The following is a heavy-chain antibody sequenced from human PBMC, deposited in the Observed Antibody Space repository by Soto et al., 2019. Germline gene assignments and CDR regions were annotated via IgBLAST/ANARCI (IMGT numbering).Heavy chain of an antibody. CDR3: AKDGGAVPAHFDF. V-gene: IGHV3-23*01. CDR1: GFTFSSYS. CDR2: FGGSGYST. Sequence: PWWSLRLSCAASGFTFSSYSMTWWRQAPGKGLEWVSSFGGSGYSTYYADSVKGRFTISRDNSKNTLYLQMDTLRAEDTAVYYCAKDGGAVPAHFDFWGQGALVTVSS. J-gene: IGHJ4*02. D-gene: IGHD2-2*01.